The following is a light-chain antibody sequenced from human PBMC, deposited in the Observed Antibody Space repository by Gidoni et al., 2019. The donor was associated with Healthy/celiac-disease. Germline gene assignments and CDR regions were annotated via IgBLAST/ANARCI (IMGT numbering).Light chain of an antibody. CDR1: QPVSGNF. CDR2: DTS. CDR3: QQYGASPLT. J-gene: IGKJ4*01. Sequence: PGERATLFCRATQPVSGNFLAWYQQKPGQPPSLLIYDTSRRATGVPDRFSGSGSGTDFSLLISRLQTEDSALYYCQQYGASPLTFGEGTRVEI. V-gene: IGKV3-20*01.